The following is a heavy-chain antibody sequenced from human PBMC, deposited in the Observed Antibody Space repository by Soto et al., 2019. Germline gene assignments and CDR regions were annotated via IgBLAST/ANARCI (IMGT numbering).Heavy chain of an antibody. CDR3: ARAGSTMYRLHPHFDY. Sequence: SQTLSLTCAISGDSVSTNSGAWNWIRQSPSRGLEWLGRTFYRSRWYSDYADSVKGRININSDTSKNQFSLQLSSVTPEDTAVYYCARAGSTMYRLHPHFDYWGQGTLGTVSS. D-gene: IGHD3-9*01. V-gene: IGHV6-1*01. CDR2: TFYRSRWYS. CDR1: GDSVSTNSGA. J-gene: IGHJ4*02.